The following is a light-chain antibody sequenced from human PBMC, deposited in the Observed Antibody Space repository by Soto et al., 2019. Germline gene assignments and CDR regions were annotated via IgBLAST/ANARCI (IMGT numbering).Light chain of an antibody. CDR2: GAS. V-gene: IGKV3-15*01. CDR1: LRISRH. CDR3: QQYNNWPLT. Sequence: EIVVTQSPATLSVSPRERNTLSCRASLRISRHLAWYQQKPGQAPRLLIYGASTGATGISARFSGSGSGTEFTLSISSLQSEDFAVYYCQQYNNWPLTFGGGTKVDIK. J-gene: IGKJ4*01.